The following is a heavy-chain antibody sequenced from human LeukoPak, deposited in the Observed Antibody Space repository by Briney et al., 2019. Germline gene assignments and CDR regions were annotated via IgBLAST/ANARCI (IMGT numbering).Heavy chain of an antibody. CDR2: IIPIFGTA. D-gene: IGHD6-19*01. J-gene: IGHJ5*02. CDR3: ARVPPRWEGFIAVAGTGWFDP. CDR1: GGTFSSYA. V-gene: IGHV1-69*13. Sequence: SVKVSCKASGGTFSSYAISWVRQAPGQGLEWMGGIIPIFGTANYAQKFQGRDTITADESTSTAYMELSSLRSEDTAVYYCARVPPRWEGFIAVAGTGWFDPWGQGTLVTVSS.